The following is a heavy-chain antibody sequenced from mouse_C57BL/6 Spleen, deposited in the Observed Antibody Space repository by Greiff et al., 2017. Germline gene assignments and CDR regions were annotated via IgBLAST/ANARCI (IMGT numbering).Heavy chain of an antibody. V-gene: IGHV5-16*01. CDR2: INYDGSST. J-gene: IGHJ4*01. D-gene: IGHD4-1*02. Sequence: VQLKESEGGLVQPGSSMKLSCTASGFTFSDYYMAWVRQVPEKGLEWVANINYDGSSTYYLDSLKSRFIISRDNAKNILYLQMSSLKSEDTATYYCARALNWDAMDYWGQGTSVTVSS. CDR3: ARALNWDAMDY. CDR1: GFTFSDYY.